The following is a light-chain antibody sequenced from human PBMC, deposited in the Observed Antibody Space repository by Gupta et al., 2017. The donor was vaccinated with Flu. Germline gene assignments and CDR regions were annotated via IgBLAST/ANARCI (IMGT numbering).Light chain of an antibody. CDR1: QSVSSSY. V-gene: IGKV3-20*01. CDR3: QQDSSLPFT. J-gene: IGKJ2*01. Sequence: IVLTQSPGTLSLSPGERATLSCRASQSVSSSYLDWYQQKPGQAPRLLIYGASSRATGIPGRFSGSGSGKEFTLTISRLDPEDFAVYYCQQDSSLPFTFGQGTKVDIK. CDR2: GAS.